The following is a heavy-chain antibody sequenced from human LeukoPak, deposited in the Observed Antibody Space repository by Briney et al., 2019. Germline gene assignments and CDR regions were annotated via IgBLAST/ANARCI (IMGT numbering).Heavy chain of an antibody. J-gene: IGHJ4*02. CDR2: IKQDGSEK. D-gene: IGHD6-19*01. Sequence: PGGSLRLSCAASGFTFSSYWMSWVRQAPGKGLEWVANIKQDGSEKYYADSVKGRFTISRDNAKNSLYLQMNSLRAEDTAVYYCARVLAVALIDYWGQGTLVTVSS. V-gene: IGHV3-7*01. CDR3: ARVLAVALIDY. CDR1: GFTFSSYW.